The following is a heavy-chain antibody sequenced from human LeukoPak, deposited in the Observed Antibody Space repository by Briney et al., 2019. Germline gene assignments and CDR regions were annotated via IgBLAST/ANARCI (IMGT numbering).Heavy chain of an antibody. CDR1: GFPFSRYE. V-gene: IGHV3-48*03. Sequence: PGGTLRLFRAASGFPFSRYEKNCARQAPGKGLVWVSYISSSGSTIYYADSAKGRFLISRDVARNSLYLHMHSQSAEDTAVSYCARPYLWFGEVSDYMDVWGKGTTVTVSS. D-gene: IGHD3-10*01. CDR2: ISSSGSTI. J-gene: IGHJ6*03. CDR3: ARPYLWFGEVSDYMDV.